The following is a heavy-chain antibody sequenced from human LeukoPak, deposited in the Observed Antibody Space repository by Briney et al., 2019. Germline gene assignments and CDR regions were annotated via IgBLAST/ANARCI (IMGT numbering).Heavy chain of an antibody. Sequence: SVTLSLTCAVYGGSFSGYYWTYIRQPPGKGLEWIGEINHSGSTNYNPSLKSRVTISVDTSKNQLSLRLTSVTAADTAVYYCARGPGHFYYYMDVWGKGTTVTVSS. CDR1: GGSFSGYY. CDR2: INHSGST. V-gene: IGHV4-34*01. CDR3: ARGPGHFYYYMDV. J-gene: IGHJ6*03.